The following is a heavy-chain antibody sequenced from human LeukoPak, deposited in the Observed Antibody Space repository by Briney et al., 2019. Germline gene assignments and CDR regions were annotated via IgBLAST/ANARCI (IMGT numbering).Heavy chain of an antibody. J-gene: IGHJ6*02. CDR1: GFTFSSYG. V-gene: IGHV3-30*18. CDR2: ISYDGSNK. D-gene: IGHD6-13*01. CDR3: AKDLGVKQQLTPYYYYGMDV. Sequence: GGSLTLSCSASGFTFSSYGMHWVRQAPGKGLEWVAVISYDGSNKYYADSVKGRFTISRDNSKNTLYLQMNSLRAEDTAVYYCAKDLGVKQQLTPYYYYGMDVWGQGTTVTVSS.